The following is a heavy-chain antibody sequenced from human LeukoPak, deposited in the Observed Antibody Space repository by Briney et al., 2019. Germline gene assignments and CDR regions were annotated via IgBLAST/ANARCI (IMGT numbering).Heavy chain of an antibody. CDR2: IRYDGSNK. J-gene: IGHJ5*02. CDR3: AKDRHLPQYNWNDGYLWFDP. CDR1: GFTFSSYG. V-gene: IGHV3-30*02. Sequence: PGGSLRLSCAASGFTFSSYGMHWVRQAPGKGLEWVAFIRYDGSNKYYADSVKGRFTISRDNSKNTLYLQMNSLRAEDTAVYYCAKDRHLPQYNWNDGYLWFDPWGQGTLVTVSS. D-gene: IGHD1-1*01.